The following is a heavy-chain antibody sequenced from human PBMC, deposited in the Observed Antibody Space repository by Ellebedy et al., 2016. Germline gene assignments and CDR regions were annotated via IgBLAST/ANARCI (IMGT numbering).Heavy chain of an antibody. CDR1: GGSFSSDY. CDR3: AKWNGGWYAFEV. CDR2: VFHTGTT. Sequence: SETLSLTCNVSGGSFSSDYWNWIRRPPGKGLEGIGYVFHTGTTNYNPSLKSRVTMSVDTSKSQFSLRLTSVTAADTAVYYVAKWNGGWYAFEVWGQGTMVTVSS. V-gene: IGHV4-59*01. D-gene: IGHD6-19*01. J-gene: IGHJ3*01.